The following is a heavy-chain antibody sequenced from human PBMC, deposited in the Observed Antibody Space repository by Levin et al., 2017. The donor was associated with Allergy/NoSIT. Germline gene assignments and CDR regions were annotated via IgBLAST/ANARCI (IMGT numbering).Heavy chain of an antibody. Sequence: GSLRLSCAVYGGSFSGYYWSWIRQPPGKGLEWIGEINDSGSTNYNPSLKSRVTISGDTSKNQFSLKLSSVTAADTAVYYCARGRYSSDWGQGTLVTVSS. J-gene: IGHJ4*02. CDR2: INDSGST. V-gene: IGHV4-34*01. D-gene: IGHD6-19*01. CDR1: GGSFSGYY. CDR3: ARGRYSSD.